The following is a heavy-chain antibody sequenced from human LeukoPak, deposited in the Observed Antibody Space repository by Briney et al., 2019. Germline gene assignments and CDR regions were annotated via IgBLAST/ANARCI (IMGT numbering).Heavy chain of an antibody. CDR1: GYTFTSYY. V-gene: IGHV1-46*01. D-gene: IGHD4-23*01. J-gene: IGHJ4*02. CDR2: ISPRGEST. CDR3: ARHDAPGTSPFDY. Sequence: ASVKVSCKASGYTFTSYYIHWVRQAPGQGLEWMGIISPRGESTTYAQKFQGRVTMTRDTSTSTVYMELSSLTSEDTAVYYCARHDAPGTSPFDYWGQGTLVTVSS.